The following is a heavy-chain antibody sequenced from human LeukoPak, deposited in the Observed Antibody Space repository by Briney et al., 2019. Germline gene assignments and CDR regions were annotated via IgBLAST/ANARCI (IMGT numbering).Heavy chain of an antibody. CDR1: GFTFSSYS. D-gene: IGHD3-10*01. CDR2: ISSSSSTI. Sequence: PGGSLRLSCAASGFTFSSYSMNWVRQAPGKGLGWVSYISSSSSTIYYADSVKGRFTISRDNAKNSLYLQMNSLRAEDTAVYYCARGYYGSGSYYNYWGQGTLVTVSS. J-gene: IGHJ4*02. V-gene: IGHV3-48*01. CDR3: ARGYYGSGSYYNY.